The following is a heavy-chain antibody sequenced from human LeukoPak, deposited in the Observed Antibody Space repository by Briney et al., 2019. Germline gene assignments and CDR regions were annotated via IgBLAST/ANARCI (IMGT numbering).Heavy chain of an antibody. J-gene: IGHJ5*02. V-gene: IGHV1-46*01. CDR2: IDPTDGST. CDR1: GYSFTTYN. Sequence: ASVKVSCKASGYSFTTYNIHWVRQAPGQGLEWMGIIDPTDGSTSYAQNFRGRVTVTRDTSTSTVYMELSSLRSEDTAVYYCARVSDVVYSRGFDPWGQGTLVTVSS. D-gene: IGHD2-15*01. CDR3: ARVSDVVYSRGFDP.